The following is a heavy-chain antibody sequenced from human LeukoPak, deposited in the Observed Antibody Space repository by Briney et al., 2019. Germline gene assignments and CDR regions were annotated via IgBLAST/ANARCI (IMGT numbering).Heavy chain of an antibody. Sequence: SETLSLTCTVSGGSLYSYYWSWGPQPPGKGLEWIGYIYYTGSTEYNPSLKSRVTISLDTSKTQFSLKFTSVTAADTAGYYCARLYQSPEYYFDYWGQGNLVSVSS. CDR2: IYYTGST. J-gene: IGHJ4*02. CDR1: GGSLYSYY. V-gene: IGHV4-59*01. CDR3: ARLYQSPEYYFDY. D-gene: IGHD2-2*01.